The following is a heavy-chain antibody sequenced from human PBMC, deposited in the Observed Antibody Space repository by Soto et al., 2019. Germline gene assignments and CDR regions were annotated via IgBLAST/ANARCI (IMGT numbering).Heavy chain of an antibody. CDR1: AGSFSGYY. CDR2: INHSGST. Sequence: QVQLQQWGAGLLKPSETLSLTCGVYAGSFSGYYWSWIRQPPEKVLEWIGEINHSGSTNYNPSLKSRVTISVDASKAQFSLRLSSVTAADTAVYYCARTRCESTSSRPNFDYWGQGTLVAVSS. CDR3: ARTRCESTSSRPNFDY. J-gene: IGHJ4*02. V-gene: IGHV4-34*01. D-gene: IGHD2-2*01.